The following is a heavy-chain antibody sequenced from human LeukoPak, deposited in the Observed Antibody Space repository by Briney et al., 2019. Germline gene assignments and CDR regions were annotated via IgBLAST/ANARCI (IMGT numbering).Heavy chain of an antibody. CDR1: GFTFSSYW. Sequence: GGSLRLSCAASGFTFSSYWMSWVRQAPGKGLEWVANIKQDGSDKYYVDSVKGRFTISRDNAKKSLYLQMNSLRAEDTAVYYCARPRRMYGSGSYAFDIWGQGTMVTVSS. CDR2: IKQDGSDK. CDR3: ARPRRMYGSGSYAFDI. V-gene: IGHV3-7*01. D-gene: IGHD3-10*01. J-gene: IGHJ3*02.